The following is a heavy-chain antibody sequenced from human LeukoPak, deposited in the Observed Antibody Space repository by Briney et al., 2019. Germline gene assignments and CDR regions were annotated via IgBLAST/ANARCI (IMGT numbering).Heavy chain of an antibody. CDR3: ARQRDSGSYYDYYYGMDV. CDR1: GYSFTSYW. J-gene: IGHJ6*02. Sequence: GESLKISCQGSGYSFTSYWIGWVRQMPGKGLEWMGIIYPDDSDTRYSPSFQGQVTISADKSISTAYLQWSSLKASDTAMYYCARQRDSGSYYDYYYGMDVWGQGPRSPSP. D-gene: IGHD1-26*01. V-gene: IGHV5-51*01. CDR2: IYPDDSDT.